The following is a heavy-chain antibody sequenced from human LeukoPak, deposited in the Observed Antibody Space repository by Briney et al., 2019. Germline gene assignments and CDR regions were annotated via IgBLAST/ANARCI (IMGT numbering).Heavy chain of an antibody. J-gene: IGHJ4*02. CDR3: AKPVGATTAFDY. D-gene: IGHD1-26*01. CDR1: GFTFSSYA. Sequence: TGGSLRLSCAASGFTFSSYAMSWVRQAPGKGLEWVSAISGSGSSTYYADSVKGRFTISRDNSKNTLYLQMNSLRAEDTAVYYCAKPVGATTAFDYWGQGTLVTVSS. V-gene: IGHV3-23*01. CDR2: ISGSGSST.